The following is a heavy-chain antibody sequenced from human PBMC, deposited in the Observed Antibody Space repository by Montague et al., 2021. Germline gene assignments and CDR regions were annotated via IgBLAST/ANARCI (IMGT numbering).Heavy chain of an antibody. CDR3: VKQDYFVSGTSYKGFDP. CDR1: SGSIFHAH. J-gene: IGHJ5*02. V-gene: IGHV4-59*08. CDR2: MFYGGAT. Sequence: SETLSLTCTVSSGSIFHAHWSWVRQPPGKGLGWLGSMFYGGATSNNPSLKSRVTMSIDTSTNQFSLKLSFVTAADTAVYYCVKQDYFVSGTSYKGFDPWGQGILVTVSS. D-gene: IGHD3-10*01.